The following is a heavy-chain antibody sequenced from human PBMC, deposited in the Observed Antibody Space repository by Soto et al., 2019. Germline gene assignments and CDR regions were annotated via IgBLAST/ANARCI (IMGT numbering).Heavy chain of an antibody. CDR1: GGSTRNYF. V-gene: IGHV4-59*01. D-gene: IGHD3-9*01. J-gene: IGHJ5*02. Sequence: PSETLSLTCTVSGGSTRNYFWSWIRQPPGKGLEWIGCIYYSGTTNYNSSLKSRVTISLDTSKNQFSLRLRSVTAADTAVYYCARYVNPYDTAVWFDPWGQGNLVTVSS. CDR3: ARYVNPYDTAVWFDP. CDR2: IYYSGTT.